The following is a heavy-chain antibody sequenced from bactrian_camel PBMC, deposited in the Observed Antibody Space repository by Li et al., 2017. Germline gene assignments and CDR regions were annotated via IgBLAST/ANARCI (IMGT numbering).Heavy chain of an antibody. CDR1: SYADTLYC. Sequence: HVQLVESGGGSVQPGGSLRLSCSVSSYADTLYCLAWFRQAPGKEREGVAAICTGGGSTYYADFVKGRSTIPRDNAENTVYLQMNSLKPEDTAVYYCVNDIGSWYGLYAYWGQGTQVTVS. J-gene: IGHJ4*01. V-gene: IGHV3S1*01. CDR2: ICTGGGST. CDR3: VNDIGSWYGLYAY. D-gene: IGHD1*01.